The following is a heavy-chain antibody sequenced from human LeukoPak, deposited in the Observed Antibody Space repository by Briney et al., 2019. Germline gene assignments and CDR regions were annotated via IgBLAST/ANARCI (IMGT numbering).Heavy chain of an antibody. D-gene: IGHD5-18*01. V-gene: IGHV4-31*03. Sequence: SETLSLTCTVSGGSISSGGYYWSWIRQHPGKGLEWIGYIYYSGSTYYNPSLKSRVTISVDTSKNQFSLKLSSVTAADTAVYYCARGVRYGYGLDNWFDPWGQGTLVTVSS. CDR3: ARGVRYGYGLDNWFDP. CDR2: IYYSGST. J-gene: IGHJ5*02. CDR1: GGSISSGGYY.